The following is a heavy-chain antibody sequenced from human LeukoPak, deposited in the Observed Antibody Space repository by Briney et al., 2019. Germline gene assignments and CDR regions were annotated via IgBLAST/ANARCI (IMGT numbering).Heavy chain of an antibody. Sequence: GSLRLSCAASGFSLHDHHMDWVRQASGEGPEFGSRNRKEVNGYSTEYAASVKGRFTISRDDSRNSLFLQMSNLKTEDTAVYYCSRGDPSGTTDFDNWGQGTLVTVSS. CDR3: SRGDPSGTTDFDN. CDR1: GFSLHDHH. D-gene: IGHD1-1*01. CDR2: NRKEVNGYST. V-gene: IGHV3-72*01. J-gene: IGHJ4*02.